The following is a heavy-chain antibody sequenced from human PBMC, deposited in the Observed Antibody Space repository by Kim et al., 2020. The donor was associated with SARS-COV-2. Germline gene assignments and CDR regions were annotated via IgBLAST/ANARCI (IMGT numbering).Heavy chain of an antibody. CDR3: TTDLAVVRGVTPRYDAFDI. Sequence: GGSLRLSCAASGFTFSNAWMSWVRQAPGKGLEWVGRIKSKTDGGTTDYAAPVKGRFTISRDDSKNTLYLQMNSLKTEDTAVYYCTTDLAVVRGVTPRYDAFDIWGQGTMVTVSS. J-gene: IGHJ3*02. CDR2: IKSKTDGGTT. V-gene: IGHV3-15*01. CDR1: GFTFSNAW. D-gene: IGHD3-10*01.